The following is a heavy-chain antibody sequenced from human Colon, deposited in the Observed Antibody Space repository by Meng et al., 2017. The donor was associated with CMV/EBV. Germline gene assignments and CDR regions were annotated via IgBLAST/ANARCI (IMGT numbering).Heavy chain of an antibody. V-gene: IGHV3-53*01. Sequence: GESLKISCAASGFTFSSYSMNWVRQAPGKGLEWVAILYVGHTTFYADSVRGRFTISRDDSKNTLHLHMDSLRAEDTAVYFCARVGKCRGSSCYGTWFDPWGQGTLVTVSS. J-gene: IGHJ5*02. CDR1: GFTFSSYS. D-gene: IGHD2-2*01. CDR3: ARVGKCRGSSCYGTWFDP. CDR2: LYVGHTT.